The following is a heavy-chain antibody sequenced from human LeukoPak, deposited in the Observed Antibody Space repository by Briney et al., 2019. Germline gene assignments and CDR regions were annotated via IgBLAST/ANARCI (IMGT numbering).Heavy chain of an antibody. Sequence: SETLSLTCTVSGDSISSSSYYWGWIRQPPGKGLEWIGSISYSGSTYYNPSLKSRVTISVDTSKNQFSLKLSSVTAADTAVYYCARTTEGGYTYGYFYYYMDVWGKGTTVTISS. J-gene: IGHJ6*03. D-gene: IGHD5-18*01. CDR3: ARTTEGGYTYGYFYYYMDV. V-gene: IGHV4-39*07. CDR1: GDSISSSSYY. CDR2: ISYSGST.